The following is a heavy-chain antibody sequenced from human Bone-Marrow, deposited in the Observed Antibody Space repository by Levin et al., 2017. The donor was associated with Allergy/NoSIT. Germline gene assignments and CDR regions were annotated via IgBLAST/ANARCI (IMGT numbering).Heavy chain of an antibody. V-gene: IGHV1-46*01. Sequence: GESLKISCKASGYTFTSYYMHWVRQAPGQGLEWMGIINPSGGSTSYAQKFQGRVTMTRDTSTSTVYMELSSLRSEDTAVYYCASADQQLVRSWGQGTLVTVSS. D-gene: IGHD6-13*01. CDR3: ASADQQLVRS. CDR2: INPSGGST. J-gene: IGHJ4*02. CDR1: GYTFTSYY.